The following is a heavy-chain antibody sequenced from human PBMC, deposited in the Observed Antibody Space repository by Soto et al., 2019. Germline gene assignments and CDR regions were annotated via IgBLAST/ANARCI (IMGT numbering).Heavy chain of an antibody. CDR2: MYYSGST. CDR1: GDSISISSYY. Sequence: SETLSLTCTISGDSISISSYYWAWIRQPPGKGLEWIGSMYYSGSTYNNPSLKSRVTLSVDTPKKQFSLILSSVTAADTAVYYCAAMLRVGATTYYFESCDEGNLVTVSS. J-gene: IGHJ4*01. V-gene: IGHV4-39*01. D-gene: IGHD1-26*01. CDR3: AAMLRVGATTYYFES.